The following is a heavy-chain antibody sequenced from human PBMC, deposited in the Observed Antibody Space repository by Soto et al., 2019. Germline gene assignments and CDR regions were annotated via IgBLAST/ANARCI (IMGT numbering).Heavy chain of an antibody. Sequence: PGGSLRLSCAASGFTFSSYWMHWVRQAPGKGLVWVSRINSDGSSTSYADSVKGRFTISRDNAKNTLYLQMNSLRAEDTAVYYCVREAAARDPSYYFDYWGQGTLVTVSS. D-gene: IGHD6-13*01. CDR2: INSDGSST. CDR3: VREAAARDPSYYFDY. CDR1: GFTFSSYW. V-gene: IGHV3-74*01. J-gene: IGHJ4*02.